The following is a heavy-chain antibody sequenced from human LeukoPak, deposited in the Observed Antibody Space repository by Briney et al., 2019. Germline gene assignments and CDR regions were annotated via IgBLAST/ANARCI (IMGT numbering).Heavy chain of an antibody. Sequence: GASVKVSCKVAGCSLTELSMHSVRQAPGKGLEWMGGFDPEDGETIYAQKFQGRVTMTEDTSTDTAYMELSSLRSEDTAVYYCATGPKWEAPGGVDHWGQGTLVTVSS. CDR1: GCSLTELS. D-gene: IGHD3-16*01. CDR3: ATGPKWEAPGGVDH. V-gene: IGHV1-24*01. J-gene: IGHJ1*01. CDR2: FDPEDGET.